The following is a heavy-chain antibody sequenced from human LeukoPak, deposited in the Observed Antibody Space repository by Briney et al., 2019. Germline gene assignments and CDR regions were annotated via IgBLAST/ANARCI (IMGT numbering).Heavy chain of an antibody. V-gene: IGHV6-1*01. J-gene: IGHJ5*02. D-gene: IGHD2-15*01. CDR3: AKSQLLRQAEYCSGGTCYWPFWFDP. Sequence: SQTLSLTCAIAADSVSSNSAAWNWVRQSPSRSLTWLGRTYYRSKWYNDYAVSAKSRIIINPATSKNQFSLQLNSVTPEDTAVYYCAKSQLLRQAEYCSGGTCYWPFWFDPWGQGTLVTVSS. CDR1: ADSVSSNSAA. CDR2: TYYRSKWYN.